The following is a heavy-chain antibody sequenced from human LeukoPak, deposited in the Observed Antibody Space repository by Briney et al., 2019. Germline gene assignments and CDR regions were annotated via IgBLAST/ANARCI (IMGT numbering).Heavy chain of an antibody. CDR3: ARREQQLAPFDY. CDR1: GGTFNSYA. V-gene: IGHV1-69*04. J-gene: IGHJ4*02. Sequence: ASVKVSCKASGGTFNSYAISWVRQAPGQGLEWMGRIIPILGIANYAQKFQGRVTITADKSTSTAYMELSSLRSEDTAVYYCARREQQLAPFDYWGQGTLVTVSS. CDR2: IIPILGIA. D-gene: IGHD6-13*01.